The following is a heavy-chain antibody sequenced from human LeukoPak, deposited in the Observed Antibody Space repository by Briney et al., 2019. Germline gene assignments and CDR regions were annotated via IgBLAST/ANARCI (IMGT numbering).Heavy chain of an antibody. Sequence: SETLSLTCTVSGYSISSGYYWGWIRQPPGKGLEWIGSIYHSGSTYYNPSLKSRVTISVDTSKNQFSLKLTSVTAADTAMYYCARVSRDGYNFDYWGQGTLVTVSS. V-gene: IGHV4-38-2*02. CDR1: GYSISSGYY. J-gene: IGHJ4*02. D-gene: IGHD5-24*01. CDR3: ARVSRDGYNFDY. CDR2: IYHSGST.